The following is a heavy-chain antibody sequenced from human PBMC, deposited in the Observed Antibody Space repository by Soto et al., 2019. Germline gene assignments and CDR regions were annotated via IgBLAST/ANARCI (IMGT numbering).Heavy chain of an antibody. Sequence: QVQLVESGGGVVQPGRSLRLSCAASGFTFSSYAMHWVRQAPGKGLEWVAVIAYDGSNKYYADSVKGRFTISRDNSKNTLYLQMNSLRAEDTAVYYCACVLRFLEANAFDIWGQGSMVTVSS. V-gene: IGHV3-30-3*01. CDR2: IAYDGSNK. D-gene: IGHD3-3*01. CDR1: GFTFSSYA. J-gene: IGHJ3*02. CDR3: ACVLRFLEANAFDI.